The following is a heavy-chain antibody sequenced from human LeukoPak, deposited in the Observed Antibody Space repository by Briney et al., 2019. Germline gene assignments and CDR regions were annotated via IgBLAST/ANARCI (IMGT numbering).Heavy chain of an antibody. CDR2: ISGRAGST. CDR3: AKGGYSSGWFCSDFDY. J-gene: IGHJ4*02. Sequence: GGSLRLSCAASGFTFSIYAMSWVRQAPGKGPEWVSSISGRAGSTYYADSVKGRFTISRDNSKNTLFLQMNSLRAEDTAVYYCAKGGYSSGWFCSDFDYWGQGTLVTVSS. D-gene: IGHD6-19*01. V-gene: IGHV3-23*01. CDR1: GFTFSIYA.